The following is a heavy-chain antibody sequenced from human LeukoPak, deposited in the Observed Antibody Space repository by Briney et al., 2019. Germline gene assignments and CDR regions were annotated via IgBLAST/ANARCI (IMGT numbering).Heavy chain of an antibody. CDR2: IKQDGSEK. CDR3: ARENYYDRLYAFDI. J-gene: IGHJ3*02. Sequence: GGSLGLSCAASGFTFSSYWMSWVRQAPGKGLEWVANIKQDGSEKYYVDSVKGRFTISRDNAKNSLYLQMNSLRAEDTAVYYCARENYYDRLYAFDIWGQGTMVTVSS. D-gene: IGHD3-22*01. CDR1: GFTFSSYW. V-gene: IGHV3-7*01.